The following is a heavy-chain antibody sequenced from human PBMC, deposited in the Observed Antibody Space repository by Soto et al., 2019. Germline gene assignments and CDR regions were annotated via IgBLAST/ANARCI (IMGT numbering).Heavy chain of an antibody. CDR1: GFTFSSYG. J-gene: IGHJ5*02. Sequence: QVQLVESGGGVVQPGRSLRLSCAASGFTFSSYGMHWVRQAPGKGLEWVAVIWYDGSNKYYADSVKGRFTISRDNSKNTLYLQMNSLRAEDTAVYYCARDPGRYCSGGSCQMGGGWFDPWGQGTLVTVSS. CDR3: ARDPGRYCSGGSCQMGGGWFDP. D-gene: IGHD2-15*01. V-gene: IGHV3-33*01. CDR2: IWYDGSNK.